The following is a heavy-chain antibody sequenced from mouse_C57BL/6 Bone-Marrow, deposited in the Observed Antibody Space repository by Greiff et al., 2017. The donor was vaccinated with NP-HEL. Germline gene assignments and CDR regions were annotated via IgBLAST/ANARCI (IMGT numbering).Heavy chain of an antibody. CDR1: GYAFSSSW. CDR3: AREDYDYEGLFAY. Sequence: QVQLQQSGPELVKPGASVKISCKASGYAFSSSWMNWVKQRPGKGLEWIGRIYPGDGDTNYNGKFKGKATLTADISSSTAYMQLSSLTSEDSAVYFCAREDYDYEGLFAYWGQGTLVTVSA. D-gene: IGHD2-4*01. V-gene: IGHV1-82*01. CDR2: IYPGDGDT. J-gene: IGHJ3*01.